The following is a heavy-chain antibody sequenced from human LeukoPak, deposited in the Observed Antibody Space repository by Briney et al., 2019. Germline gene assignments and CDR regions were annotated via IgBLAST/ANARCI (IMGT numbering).Heavy chain of an antibody. Sequence: TGGSLRLSCAASGFTFSSYWMSWVRQAPGKGLEWVANINKDGGEKYYVDSVKGRFTISRDNAKNSLYLQMNSLGADDTAVYYCVKDSPPRYSGSPPAYWGQGTLVTVFS. CDR1: GFTFSSYW. CDR2: INKDGGEK. CDR3: VKDSPPRYSGSPPAY. J-gene: IGHJ4*02. D-gene: IGHD1-26*01. V-gene: IGHV3-7*03.